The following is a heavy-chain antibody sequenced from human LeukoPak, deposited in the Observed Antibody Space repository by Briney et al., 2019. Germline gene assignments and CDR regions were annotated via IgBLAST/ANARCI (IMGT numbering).Heavy chain of an antibody. CDR3: ARDPSGEQLSRNWFDP. D-gene: IGHD6-6*01. J-gene: IGHJ5*02. CDR1: GGSISRGGYY. V-gene: IGHV4-30-2*01. Sequence: PSETLSLTCTVSGGSISRGGYYWSWIRQPPGKGLEWIGNIYHGGGTYYNPSLKSRATISVDRSKNQFSLKLSSVTAADTAVYYCARDPSGEQLSRNWFDPWGQGTLVIVSS. CDR2: IYHGGGT.